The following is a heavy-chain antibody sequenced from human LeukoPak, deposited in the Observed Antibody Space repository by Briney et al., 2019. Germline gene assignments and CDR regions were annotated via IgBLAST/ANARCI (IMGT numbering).Heavy chain of an antibody. D-gene: IGHD3-10*01. CDR2: VHHSGGT. V-gene: IGHV4-4*02. J-gene: IGHJ4*02. Sequence: PSETLSPTCAVSGGSISSSNWWSWVRQPPGKGLEWIGEVHHSGGTNYNPSLKSRVTISADRSNNRFSLSLNSVTAADTAVFYCARGEEYGSGTVHFDYWGQGILVTVSS. CDR3: ARGEEYGSGTVHFDY. CDR1: GGSISSSNW.